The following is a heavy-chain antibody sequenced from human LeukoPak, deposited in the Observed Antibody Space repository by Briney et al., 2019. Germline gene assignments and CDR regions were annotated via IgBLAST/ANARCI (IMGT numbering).Heavy chain of an antibody. CDR1: GGSFSGYY. V-gene: IGHV4-34*01. CDR2: INHRGST. CDR3: ARGASSGWWY. J-gene: IGHJ4*02. D-gene: IGHD6-19*01. Sequence: PSETLSLTCAVYGGSFSGYYWSWVRQPPGKGLEWISHINHRGSTNYTPSLKSPVTISVATSKNQFSLKLSSVTAADTAVYYCARGASSGWWYWGQGTLVTVSS.